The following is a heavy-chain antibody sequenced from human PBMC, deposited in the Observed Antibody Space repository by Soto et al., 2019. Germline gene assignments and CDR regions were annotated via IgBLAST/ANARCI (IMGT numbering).Heavy chain of an antibody. J-gene: IGHJ4*02. Sequence: SQTLSLTCGISGDSVSSNSAGWSWIRQSPSRGLEWLGRTYYRSKRYYEYAESVKSRIIINPDTSKNQLSLQLNSVTPEDTGVYYCARLVGNSWIDYRGQGTMVTVSS. CDR1: GDSVSSNSAG. CDR2: TYYRSKRYY. V-gene: IGHV6-1*01. D-gene: IGHD6-13*01. CDR3: ARLVGNSWIDY.